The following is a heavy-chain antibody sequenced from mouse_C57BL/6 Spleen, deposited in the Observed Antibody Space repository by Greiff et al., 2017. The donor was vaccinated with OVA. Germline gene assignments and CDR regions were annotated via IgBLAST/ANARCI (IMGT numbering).Heavy chain of an antibody. CDR1: GYAFSSSW. Sequence: VQLQQSGPELVKPGASVKISCKASGYAFSSSWMNWVKQRPGKGLEWIGRIYPGDGDTNYNGKFKGKATLTADKSSSTAYMQLSSLTSEDSAVYFCASLISYYAMDYWGQGTSVTVSS. V-gene: IGHV1-82*01. CDR2: IYPGDGDT. CDR3: ASLISYYAMDY. J-gene: IGHJ4*01.